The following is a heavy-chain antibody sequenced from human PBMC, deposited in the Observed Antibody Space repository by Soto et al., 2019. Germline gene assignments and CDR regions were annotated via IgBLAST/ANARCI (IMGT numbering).Heavy chain of an antibody. CDR1: GFTFSSYA. D-gene: IGHD6-6*01. CDR3: AREAQSSEGLVDY. V-gene: IGHV3-30-3*01. Sequence: EGSLRLSCAASGFTFSSYAMHWVRQAPGKGLEWVAVISYDGSNKYYADSVKGRFTISRDNSKNTLYLQMNSLRAEDTAVYYCAREAQSSEGLVDYWGQGTLVTVSS. CDR2: ISYDGSNK. J-gene: IGHJ4*02.